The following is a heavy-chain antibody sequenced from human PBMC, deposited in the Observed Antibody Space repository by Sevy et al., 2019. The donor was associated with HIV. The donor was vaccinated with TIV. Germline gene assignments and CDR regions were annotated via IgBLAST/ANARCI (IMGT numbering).Heavy chain of an antibody. CDR3: AIEQPYDFWCAYSGGALHI. Sequence: GGSLRLSCVGSGFTFGSYWMNWVRQAPGKGLEWVANIKQGGSEKNYVDSVKGRFTISRDNAKNSLFLQMNSLRAEDTAVYYWAIEQPYDFWCAYSGGALHIWGQGTTVTVSS. D-gene: IGHD3-3*01. CDR1: GFTFGSYW. V-gene: IGHV3-7*01. CDR2: IKQGGSEK. J-gene: IGHJ3*02.